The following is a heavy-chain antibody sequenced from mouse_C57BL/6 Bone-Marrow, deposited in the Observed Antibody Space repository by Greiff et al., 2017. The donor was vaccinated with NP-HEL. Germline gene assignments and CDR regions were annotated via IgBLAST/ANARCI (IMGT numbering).Heavy chain of an antibody. CDR2: IDPSDSYT. V-gene: IGHV1-50*01. J-gene: IGHJ3*01. Sequence: QVQLQQPGAELVKPGASVKLSCKASGYTFTSYWMQWVKQRPGQGLEWIGEIDPSDSYTNYNQKFKGKATLTVDTSSRTAYMQLSSLPSADSAVYYCARSYYGYDRAWFAYWGQGTLVTVSA. CDR1: GYTFTSYW. D-gene: IGHD2-9*01. CDR3: ARSYYGYDRAWFAY.